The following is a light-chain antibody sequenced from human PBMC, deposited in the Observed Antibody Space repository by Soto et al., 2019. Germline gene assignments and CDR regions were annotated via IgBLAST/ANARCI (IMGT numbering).Light chain of an antibody. CDR2: DAS. CDR1: RGISSN. Sequence: IVMTQSPATLSVSPGERATLSCRASRGISSNLAWYQQKPGQAPRLLIYDASTRATGIPARFSGSGSGTDFTLTISRLEHEDFAVYYCQQYGSSPRTFGPGTKVDIK. CDR3: QQYGSSPRT. J-gene: IGKJ1*01. V-gene: IGKV3-15*01.